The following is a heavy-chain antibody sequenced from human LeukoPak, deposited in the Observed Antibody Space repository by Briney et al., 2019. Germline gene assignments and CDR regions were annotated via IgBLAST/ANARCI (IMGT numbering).Heavy chain of an antibody. J-gene: IGHJ4*02. D-gene: IGHD6-19*01. V-gene: IGHV4-61*01. CDR2: IYYSGST. CDR1: GGSVSSGSYY. Sequence: SETLSLTCTVSGGSVSSGSYYWSWIRQPPGKGLEWIGYIYYSGSTNYNPSLKSRVTISVDTSKNQFSLKLSSVTAADTAVYYCARERAGMYSSGWAFDYWGQGTLVTVSS. CDR3: ARERAGMYSSGWAFDY.